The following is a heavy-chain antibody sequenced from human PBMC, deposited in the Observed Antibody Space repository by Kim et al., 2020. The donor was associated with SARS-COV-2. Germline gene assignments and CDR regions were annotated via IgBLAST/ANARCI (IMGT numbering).Heavy chain of an antibody. J-gene: IGHJ5*02. Sequence: ASVKVSCKTSGYSFSAHYIHWVRQAPGQGPEWMGWMQPKNGGTYYAQKFQGRVTMTRDTSISTAYMELNGLTFDDTADYFCARDRSSSLFERHWFDPWGQGTRITVSS. CDR2: MQPKNGGT. CDR3: ARDRSSSLFERHWFDP. D-gene: IGHD6-19*01. V-gene: IGHV1-2*02. CDR1: GYSFSAHY.